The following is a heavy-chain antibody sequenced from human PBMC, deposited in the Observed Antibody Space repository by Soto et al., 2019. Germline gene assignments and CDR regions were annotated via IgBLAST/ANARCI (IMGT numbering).Heavy chain of an antibody. CDR2: IYYSGST. D-gene: IGHD6-13*01. CDR1: GGSISSSSYY. J-gene: IGHJ4*02. CDR3: ARQGAAAGTMGFDY. Sequence: QLQLQESGPGLVKPSETLSLTCTVSGGSISSSSYYWGWIRQPPGKGLEWIGSIYYSGSTYYNPSLKSRVTISVDTSKNQFSLKLSSVTAAGTAVYYCARQGAAAGTMGFDYWGQGTLVTVSS. V-gene: IGHV4-39*01.